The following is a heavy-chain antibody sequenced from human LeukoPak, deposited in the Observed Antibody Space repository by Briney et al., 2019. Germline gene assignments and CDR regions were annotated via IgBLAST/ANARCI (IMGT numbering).Heavy chain of an antibody. CDR1: GYTFTSYD. CDR3: ATRVNTGNYYYYIDV. V-gene: IGHV1-8*03. J-gene: IGHJ6*03. CDR2: MNPNSGNT. Sequence: GASVKVSCKASGYTFTSYDINWVRQATGQGLEWMGWMNPNSGNTGYAQKFQGRVTITRNTSISTAYMELSSLRSEDTAVYYCATRVNTGNYYYYIDVWGKGTTVTVSS. D-gene: IGHD1-26*01.